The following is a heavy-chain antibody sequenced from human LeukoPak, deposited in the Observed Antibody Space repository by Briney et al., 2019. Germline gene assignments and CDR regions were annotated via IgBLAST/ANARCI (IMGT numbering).Heavy chain of an antibody. J-gene: IGHJ1*01. D-gene: IGHD6-19*01. V-gene: IGHV4-59*01. CDR1: GGSISSYY. CDR2: IYYSGST. CDR3: ARVAGVAGVQH. Sequence: SETLSLTCTASGGSISSYYWSWIRQPPGKGLEWIGYIYYSGSTNYNPSLKSRVTISVDTSKNQFSLKLSSVTAADTAVYYCARVAGVAGVQHWGQGTLVTVSS.